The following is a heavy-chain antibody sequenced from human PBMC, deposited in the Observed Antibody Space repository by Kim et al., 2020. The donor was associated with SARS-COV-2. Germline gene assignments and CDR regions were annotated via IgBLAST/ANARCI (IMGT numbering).Heavy chain of an antibody. CDR3: ARELRQYYDFWSGKRGFDP. D-gene: IGHD3-3*01. V-gene: IGHV4-39*07. J-gene: IGHJ5*02. Sequence: SRVTISVDTSKNQFSLKLSSVTAADTAVYYCARELRQYYDFWSGKRGFDPWGQGTLVTVSS.